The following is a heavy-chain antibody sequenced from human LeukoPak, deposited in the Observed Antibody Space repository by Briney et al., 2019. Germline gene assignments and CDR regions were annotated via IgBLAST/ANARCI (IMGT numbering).Heavy chain of an antibody. CDR2: IHSSRST. CDR1: GFIVSRNY. D-gene: IGHD3-16*01. V-gene: IGHV3-66*01. J-gene: IGHJ3*02. Sequence: GGSLRLSCAASGFIVSRNYMSWVRQAPGKGLEWVSVIHSSRSTYYADSVKGRFIISRDDCTNTLYLQMNSLRSEDTAVYYCASDPGGNQNGFDIWGQGTMVTVSS. CDR3: ASDPGGNQNGFDI.